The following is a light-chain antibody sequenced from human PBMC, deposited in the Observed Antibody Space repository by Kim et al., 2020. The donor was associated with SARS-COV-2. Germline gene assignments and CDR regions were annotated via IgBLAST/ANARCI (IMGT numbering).Light chain of an antibody. Sequence: EIVMTQSPATLSVSPGERATLSCRASQSVKRNLAWYQQIPGQAPRLLIYGASTRATGIPARFSGSGSGTEFTLTISSLQSEDFAVYYCQQYNNWPYTFCQWTKLEI. CDR3: QQYNNWPYT. CDR2: GAS. J-gene: IGKJ2*01. CDR1: QSVKRN. V-gene: IGKV3-15*01.